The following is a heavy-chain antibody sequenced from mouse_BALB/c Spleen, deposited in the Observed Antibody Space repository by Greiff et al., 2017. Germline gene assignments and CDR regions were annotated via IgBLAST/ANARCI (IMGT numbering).Heavy chain of an antibody. Sequence: EVQLVESGGGLVQPGGSRKLSCAASGFTFSSFGMHWVRQAPEKGLEWVAYISSGSSTIYYADTVKGRFTISRDNPKNTLFLQMTSLRSEDTAMYYCAREADGYYFAYWGQGTLVTVSA. CDR2: ISSGSSTI. J-gene: IGHJ3*01. CDR3: AREADGYYFAY. CDR1: GFTFSSFG. V-gene: IGHV5-17*02. D-gene: IGHD2-3*01.